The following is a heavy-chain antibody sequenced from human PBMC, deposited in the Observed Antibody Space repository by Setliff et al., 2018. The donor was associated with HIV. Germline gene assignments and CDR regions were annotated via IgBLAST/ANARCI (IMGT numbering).Heavy chain of an antibody. Sequence: GGSLRLSCAASGFTFSDYVMYWVRQAPGKGLEWVAVISYDGSNKYYADSVKGRFTISRDNAKNSLYLQMNSLRVEDTAVYYCARDEDGYNHFDFWGQGTLVTVSS. CDR3: ARDEDGYNHFDF. CDR2: ISYDGSNK. D-gene: IGHD5-12*01. J-gene: IGHJ4*02. V-gene: IGHV3-30*04. CDR1: GFTFSDYV.